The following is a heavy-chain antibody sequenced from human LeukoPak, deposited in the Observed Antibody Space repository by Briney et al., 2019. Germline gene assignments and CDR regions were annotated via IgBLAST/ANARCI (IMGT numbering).Heavy chain of an antibody. CDR1: GFSLSTSGVG. CDR3: AHRGYDSSGYWNDY. V-gene: IGHV2-5*01. D-gene: IGHD3-22*01. J-gene: IGHJ4*02. Sequence: SGPTLVKPTQTLTLTCTFSGFSLSTSGVGVGWIRQPPGKALNCFALIYWNDDKRYSPSLKSRLTITKDTSKNQVVLTMTNMDPVDTATYYCAHRGYDSSGYWNDYWGQGTLVTVSS. CDR2: IYWNDDK.